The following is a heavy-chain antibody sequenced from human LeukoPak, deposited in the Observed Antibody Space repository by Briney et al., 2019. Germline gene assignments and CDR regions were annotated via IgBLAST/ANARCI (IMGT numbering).Heavy chain of an antibody. CDR1: GGSISSGDYY. CDR3: ATDYYDSSVYFDY. J-gene: IGHJ4*02. CDR2: IYYSGST. D-gene: IGHD3-22*01. Sequence: SETLSLNCTVSGGSISSGDYYWSWIRQPPGKGLEWIGYIYYSGSTYYNPSLKSRVTISVDTSKNQFSLKLSSVTAADTAVYYCATDYYDSSVYFDYWGQGTLVTVSS. V-gene: IGHV4-30-4*08.